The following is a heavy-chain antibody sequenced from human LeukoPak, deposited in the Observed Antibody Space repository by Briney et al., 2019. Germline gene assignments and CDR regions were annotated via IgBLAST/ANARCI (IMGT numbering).Heavy chain of an antibody. CDR1: GFTFSSFA. V-gene: IGHV3-23*01. J-gene: IGHJ5*02. D-gene: IGHD4-17*01. Sequence: TGGSLRLSCAASGFTFSSFAMTWVRQAPGKGLEWVSGISASGGSTYYADSVKGRFTISRDNSKNTLYLRITGLRAEDTAVYYCAKAPTVTTWKWWFDPWGQGTLVTVSS. CDR2: ISASGGST. CDR3: AKAPTVTTWKWWFDP.